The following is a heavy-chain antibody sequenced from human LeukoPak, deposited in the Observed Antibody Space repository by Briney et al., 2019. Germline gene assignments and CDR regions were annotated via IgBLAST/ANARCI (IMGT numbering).Heavy chain of an antibody. CDR2: IKLNSGDT. Sequence: ASVKVSCKASGYTFTDYYMHWWRQGPGQGLEWMGWIKLNSGDTRYAQKFEGRVTLARDTSISTAYMDLSSLRSDDTAMYYCARDSAAAAGLALDHWGQGTLVTVSS. CDR1: GYTFTDYY. V-gene: IGHV1-2*02. J-gene: IGHJ4*02. CDR3: ARDSAAAAGLALDH. D-gene: IGHD6-13*01.